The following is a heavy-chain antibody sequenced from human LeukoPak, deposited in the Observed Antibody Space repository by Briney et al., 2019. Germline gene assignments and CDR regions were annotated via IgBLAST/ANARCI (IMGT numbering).Heavy chain of an antibody. D-gene: IGHD3-22*01. V-gene: IGHV1-2*02. Sequence: ASVKVSCKASGYTFTGYYMHWVRQAPGQGLEWMGWINPNSGGTNYAQKFQGRVTMTRDTSISTAYMELSRRRSDDTAVYYCARVYYDSSGPACLSYWGQGTLVTVSS. CDR2: INPNSGGT. CDR3: ARVYYDSSGPACLSY. CDR1: GYTFTGYY. J-gene: IGHJ4*02.